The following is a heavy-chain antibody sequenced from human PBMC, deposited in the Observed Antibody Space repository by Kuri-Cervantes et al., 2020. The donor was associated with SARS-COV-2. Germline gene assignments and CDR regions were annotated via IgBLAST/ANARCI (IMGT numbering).Heavy chain of an antibody. D-gene: IGHD1-1*01. CDR2: IDHDGSYT. CDR3: VRDGDHWNFDY. Sequence: GGSLRLSCAASGSTFSGHWIRWVRRAPGKGLGWVSRIDHDGSYTNNADSVKGRFTLSRENAKNMQFLQMNSLRAEDTAVYYCVRDGDHWNFDYWGQGTLVTVSS. V-gene: IGHV3-74*01. CDR1: GSTFSGHW. J-gene: IGHJ4*02.